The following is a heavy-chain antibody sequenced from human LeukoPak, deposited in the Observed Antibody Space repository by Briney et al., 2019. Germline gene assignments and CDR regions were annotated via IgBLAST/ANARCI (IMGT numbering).Heavy chain of an antibody. CDR3: ARAEWELPEIDY. CDR1: GYTFTGYY. J-gene: IGHJ4*02. CDR2: INPNSGGT. Sequence: ASVTVSCKASGYTFTGYYMHWVRQAPGQGLEWMGWINPNSGGTNYAQKFQGRVTMTRDTSISTAYMELSRLRSDDTAVYYCARAEWELPEIDYWGQGTLVTVSS. V-gene: IGHV1-2*02. D-gene: IGHD1-26*01.